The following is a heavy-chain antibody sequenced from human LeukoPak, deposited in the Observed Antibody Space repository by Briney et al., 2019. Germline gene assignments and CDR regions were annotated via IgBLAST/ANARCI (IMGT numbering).Heavy chain of an antibody. CDR2: ISAYNGNT. CDR3: ARDIVVVPDQYNWFDP. CDR1: GYTFTSYG. V-gene: IGHV1-18*01. Sequence: ASVKVSCKASGYTFTSYGISWVRQAPGQGLEWMGWISAYNGNTNYAQKLQGRVTMTTDTSTSTAYMELRSLRSDDTAVYYCARDIVVVPDQYNWFDPWGQGTLVTVSS. D-gene: IGHD2-2*01. J-gene: IGHJ5*02.